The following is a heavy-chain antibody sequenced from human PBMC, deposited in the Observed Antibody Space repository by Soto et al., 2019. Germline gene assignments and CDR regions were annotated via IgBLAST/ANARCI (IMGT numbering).Heavy chain of an antibody. Sequence: SVKFSFKTSGGTFSTYAIYGVRQAPGQGLEWMGRIIPLLGTTKYAQNFQDRVTITAEESTSTTYMELSSLRAEDTAVYYCARRLDDRADEGFDVWGEGTAVTVSS. V-gene: IGHV1-69*11. CDR2: IIPLLGTT. CDR1: GGTFSTYA. J-gene: IGHJ3*01. CDR3: ARRLDDRADEGFDV. D-gene: IGHD3-16*01.